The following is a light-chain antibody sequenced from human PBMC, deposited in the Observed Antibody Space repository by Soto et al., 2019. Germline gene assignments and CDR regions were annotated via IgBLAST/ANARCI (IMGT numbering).Light chain of an antibody. J-gene: IGKJ3*01. CDR1: QSISST. CDR3: QKYNGAFT. V-gene: IGKV3-11*01. CDR2: DAS. Sequence: EIVLTQSPATLSLSPGERATLSCRAGQSISSTVAWYQQKPGQAPRLLIYDASNRATGIPARFSGSGSGTDFTLTISSLQPEDVGTYYCQKYNGAFTFGPGTKVD.